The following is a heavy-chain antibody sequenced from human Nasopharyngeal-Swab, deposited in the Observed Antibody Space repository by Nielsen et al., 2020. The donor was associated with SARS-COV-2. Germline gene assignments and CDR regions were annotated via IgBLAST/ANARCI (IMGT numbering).Heavy chain of an antibody. CDR2: INPDGSEM. V-gene: IGHV3-7*03. D-gene: IGHD2-2*01. CDR3: AHYASAAY. CDR1: GFNFNTSW. Sequence: GGSLRLSCADSGFNFNTSWMTWVRQAPGKGLEWVANINPDGSEMQYVDSVKGRFTISRDNAENSLYLHMNSLRSDDTAVYYCAHYASAAYWGQGTLVTVSS. J-gene: IGHJ4*02.